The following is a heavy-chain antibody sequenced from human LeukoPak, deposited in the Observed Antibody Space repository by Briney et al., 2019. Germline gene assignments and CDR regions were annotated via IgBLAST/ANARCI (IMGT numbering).Heavy chain of an antibody. CDR2: IYSGGST. J-gene: IGHJ6*02. V-gene: IGHV3-66*01. D-gene: IGHD3-10*01. CDR1: GGSFSGYY. CDR3: ARVGSYWTNYYYYGMDV. Sequence: ETLSLTCAVYGGSFSGYYWSWIRQPPGKGLEWVSVIYSGGSTYYADSVKGRFTISRDNSKNTLYLQMNSLRAEDTAVYYCARVGSYWTNYYYYGMDVWGQGTTVTVSS.